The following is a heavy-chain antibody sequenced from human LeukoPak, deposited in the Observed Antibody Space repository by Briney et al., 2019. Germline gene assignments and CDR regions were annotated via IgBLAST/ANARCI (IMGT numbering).Heavy chain of an antibody. CDR2: IRQDGDTK. J-gene: IGHJ4*02. V-gene: IGHV3-7*03. D-gene: IGHD6-13*01. CDR3: ARSLPYGTTWYGRSDF. CDR1: GFTFSSYT. Sequence: GGSLRLSCADSGFTFSSYTMNWVRQAPGKGLEWVANIRQDGDTKYYVDSVKGRFTISRDNAMNSLYLQMNSLRAEDTAIYYCARSLPYGTTWYGRSDFWGQGTLVTVSS.